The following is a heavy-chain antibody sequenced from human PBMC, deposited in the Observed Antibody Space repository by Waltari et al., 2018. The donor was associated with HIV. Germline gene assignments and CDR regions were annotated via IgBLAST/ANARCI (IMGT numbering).Heavy chain of an antibody. CDR3: ARSITMIVVLIAWGYGMDV. D-gene: IGHD3-22*01. V-gene: IGHV1-2*02. CDR2: INPNSGGT. Sequence: QVQLVQSGAEVKKPGTSVKVSCKASRYTFTGYYMHWVRQAPGQGLEWMVWINPNSGGTKYAQKFQDRVTMTRDTAISTAYMELSRLRSDDTAVYYCARSITMIVVLIAWGYGMDVWGQGTTVTVSS. J-gene: IGHJ6*02. CDR1: RYTFTGYY.